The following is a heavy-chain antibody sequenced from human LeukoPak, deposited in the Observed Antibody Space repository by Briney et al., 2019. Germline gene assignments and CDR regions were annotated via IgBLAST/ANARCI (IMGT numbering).Heavy chain of an antibody. Sequence: PSETLSLTCTVSGGSIGSSSYYRGWIRQPPGKGLEWIGSIYYSGSTYYNPSLKSRVTISVDTSKNQFSLKLSSVTAADTAVYYCARVRDEDAFDIWGQGTMVTVSS. V-gene: IGHV4-39*01. CDR3: ARVRDEDAFDI. D-gene: IGHD4/OR15-4a*01. CDR2: IYYSGST. CDR1: GGSIGSSSYY. J-gene: IGHJ3*02.